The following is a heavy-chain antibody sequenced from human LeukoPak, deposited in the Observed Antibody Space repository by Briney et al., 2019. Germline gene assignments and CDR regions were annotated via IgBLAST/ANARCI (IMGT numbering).Heavy chain of an antibody. J-gene: IGHJ4*02. CDR3: AKRPDCSTTNCFRFEY. CDR1: GFTFSTYA. V-gene: IGHV3-23*01. CDR2: INGDGGST. Sequence: GGSLRLSCAAFGFTFSTYAMSWVRQAPGQGLEWVSSINGDGGSTYYAESVKGRFTVSRDNSKNTLYLQMDSLRAEDTAVYYCAKRPDCSTTNCFRFEYWGQGTLVTVSS. D-gene: IGHD2-2*01.